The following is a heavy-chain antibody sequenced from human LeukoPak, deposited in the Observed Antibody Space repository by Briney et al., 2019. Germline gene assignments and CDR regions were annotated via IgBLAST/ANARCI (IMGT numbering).Heavy chain of an antibody. V-gene: IGHV1-2*02. Sequence: LRASLKVSCKASGYTFTGYYIHWVRQVPGQGLEWMGWINPNSGGTKYAQKFQGRVTMTRDTSISTAYMELSRLRSDDTAVYYCARGRGITIFGVVIRKYYYYGMDVWGQGTTVTVSS. CDR3: ARGRGITIFGVVIRKYYYYGMDV. CDR2: INPNSGGT. D-gene: IGHD3-3*01. CDR1: GYTFTGYY. J-gene: IGHJ6*02.